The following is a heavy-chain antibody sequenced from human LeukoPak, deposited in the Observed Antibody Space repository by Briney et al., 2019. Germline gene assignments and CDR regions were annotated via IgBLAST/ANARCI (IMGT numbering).Heavy chain of an antibody. Sequence: ASVKVSCKVSGYTLTELSMHWVRQAPGKGLEWMGGFDPEDGETIYAQKFQGRVTMIEDTSTDTAYMELSSLRSEDTAVYYCATDLCITGKNNWFDPWGQGTLVTVSS. V-gene: IGHV1-24*01. CDR3: ATDLCITGKNNWFDP. D-gene: IGHD1-20*01. CDR2: FDPEDGET. J-gene: IGHJ5*02. CDR1: GYTLTELS.